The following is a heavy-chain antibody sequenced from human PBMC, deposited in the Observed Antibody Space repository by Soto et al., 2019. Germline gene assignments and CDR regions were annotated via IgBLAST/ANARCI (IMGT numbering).Heavy chain of an antibody. D-gene: IGHD5-18*01. CDR3: ARGASYNHTAMEIS. CDR2: INHSGST. Sequence: SETLSLTCAVYGGSFSGYYWSWIRQPPGKGLEWIGEINHSGSTNYNPSLKSRVTISVDTSKNQFSLKLSSVTAADTAVYYCARGASYNHTAMEISWGQGTLVTVSS. J-gene: IGHJ4*02. V-gene: IGHV4-34*01. CDR1: GGSFSGYY.